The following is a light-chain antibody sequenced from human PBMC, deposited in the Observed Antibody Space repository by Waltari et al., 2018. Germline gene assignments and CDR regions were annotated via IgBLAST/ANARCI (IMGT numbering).Light chain of an antibody. Sequence: QSALTQPASVSGSPGQSITISCTGTSSDVGGYNYVSWYQQHPGKAPKLMIYDVSKRPSGVSNRFSGPKSGNTASLPISGLQAEDEADYYCSSYTSSSTWVFGGGTKLTVL. J-gene: IGLJ3*02. V-gene: IGLV2-14*01. CDR1: SSDVGGYNY. CDR2: DVS. CDR3: SSYTSSSTWV.